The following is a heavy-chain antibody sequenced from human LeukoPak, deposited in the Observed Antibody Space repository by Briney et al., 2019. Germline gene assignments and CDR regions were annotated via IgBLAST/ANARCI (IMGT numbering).Heavy chain of an antibody. CDR1: GFTFGDYA. Sequence: GRSLRLSCAASGFTFGDYAMHWVRQAPGKGLEWVSGISWNSGSIGYADSVKGRFTISRDNAKNSLYLQMNSLRAEDTALYYCAKEITMVRGVIISLGGFDYWGQGTLVTVSS. CDR2: ISWNSGSI. V-gene: IGHV3-9*01. D-gene: IGHD3-10*01. J-gene: IGHJ4*02. CDR3: AKEITMVRGVIISLGGFDY.